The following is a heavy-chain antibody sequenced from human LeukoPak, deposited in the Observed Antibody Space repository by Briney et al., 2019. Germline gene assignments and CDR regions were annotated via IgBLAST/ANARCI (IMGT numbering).Heavy chain of an antibody. J-gene: IGHJ4*02. D-gene: IGHD6-13*01. V-gene: IGHV3-7*01. CDR3: ARDSAGNDY. Sequence: GGSLSRSCAASGFTFSTYWMSWVRQAPGKGLEWVANIEQDGSEKYYVDSVKGRFTISRDNAKNSLYLQMNSLRAEDTAMYYCARDSAGNDYWGQGTLVTVSS. CDR1: GFTFSTYW. CDR2: IEQDGSEK.